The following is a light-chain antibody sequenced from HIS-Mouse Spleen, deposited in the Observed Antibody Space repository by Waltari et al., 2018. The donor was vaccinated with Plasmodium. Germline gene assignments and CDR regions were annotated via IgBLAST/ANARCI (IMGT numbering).Light chain of an antibody. Sequence: EIVMTQSPATLSVSPGERATLSGRASQSVSSNSAWYQQKPGQAPRLLIYGASTRATGIPARFSGSGSGTEFTLTISSLQSEDFAVYYCQQYNNWSFTFGPGTKVDIK. V-gene: IGKV3-15*01. CDR3: QQYNNWSFT. CDR1: QSVSSN. CDR2: GAS. J-gene: IGKJ3*01.